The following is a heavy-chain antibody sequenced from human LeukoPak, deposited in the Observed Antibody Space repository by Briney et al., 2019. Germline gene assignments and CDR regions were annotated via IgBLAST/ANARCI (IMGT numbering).Heavy chain of an antibody. J-gene: IGHJ5*02. Sequence: ASVKVSRMASGYTFTSCGISWVRPAPGQGLEWMGWISAYNGNTNYAQKLQGRVTMTTDTSSSTAYMELRSLRSDDTAVYYCASGGYHDWFDPWGQGTLVTVSS. CDR3: ASGGYHDWFDP. D-gene: IGHD3-16*01. V-gene: IGHV1-18*01. CDR1: GYTFTSCG. CDR2: ISAYNGNT.